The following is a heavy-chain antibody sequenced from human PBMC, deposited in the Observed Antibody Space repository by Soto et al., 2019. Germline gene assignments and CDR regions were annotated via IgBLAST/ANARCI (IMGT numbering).Heavy chain of an antibody. J-gene: IGHJ5*02. D-gene: IGHD3-9*01. CDR1: GGSINSRGYY. V-gene: IGHV4-31*03. Sequence: SETLSLTCTVSGGSINSRGYYWTWIRQHPGKGLEWIGNIYYSGSIHFNPSLKSRLTMLVDTSEDQFSLKLTSVTAADTAVYYCARQSESTGYFYGWFDPWGQGTLVTVSS. CDR2: IYYSGSI. CDR3: ARQSESTGYFYGWFDP.